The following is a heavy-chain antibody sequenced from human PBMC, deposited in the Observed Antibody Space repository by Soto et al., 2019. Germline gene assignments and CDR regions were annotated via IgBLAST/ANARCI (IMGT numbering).Heavy chain of an antibody. D-gene: IGHD3-10*01. Sequence: PSETLSLTCTVSGGSISSGGYYWSWIRQHPGKGLEWIGYIYYSGSTYYNPSLKSRVTISVDTSKNQFSLKLSSVTAADTAVYYCARDSVSMGRGVNPLRSHAFDIWGQGTMVTVSS. J-gene: IGHJ3*02. CDR3: ARDSVSMGRGVNPLRSHAFDI. CDR1: GGSISSGGYY. V-gene: IGHV4-31*03. CDR2: IYYSGST.